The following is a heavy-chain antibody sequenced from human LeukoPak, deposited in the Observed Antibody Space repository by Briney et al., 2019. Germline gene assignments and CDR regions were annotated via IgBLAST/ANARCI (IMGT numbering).Heavy chain of an antibody. CDR1: GFTFSSYS. J-gene: IGHJ4*02. CDR3: ARAGITMVRVIDY. V-gene: IGHV3-21*01. D-gene: IGHD3-10*01. CDR2: ISSSSSYI. Sequence: PGGSLRLSCTASGFTFSSYSMNWVRQLPGKGLEWVSSISSSSSYIYYADSVKGRFTIPRDNAKNSLFLQMNSLRAEDTAVYYCARAGITMVRVIDYWGQGTLVTVSS.